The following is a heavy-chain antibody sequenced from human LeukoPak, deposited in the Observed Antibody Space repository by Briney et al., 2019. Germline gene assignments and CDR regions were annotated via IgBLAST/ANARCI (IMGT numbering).Heavy chain of an antibody. V-gene: IGHV4-39*01. CDR3: ARRSSGSYWAYYFDY. D-gene: IGHD1-26*01. Sequence: SETLSLTCTVSGGSISSSSYYWGWIRQPPGKGLEWIGSIYYSGSTYYNPSLKSRVTISVDTSKNQFSLKLSSVTAADTAVYYCARRSSGSYWAYYFDYWGQGTLVTVSS. CDR2: IYYSGST. CDR1: GGSISSSSYY. J-gene: IGHJ4*02.